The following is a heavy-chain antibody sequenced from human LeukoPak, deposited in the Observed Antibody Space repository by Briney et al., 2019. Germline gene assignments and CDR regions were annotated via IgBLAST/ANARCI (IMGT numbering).Heavy chain of an antibody. CDR1: GFTFSSYA. D-gene: IGHD3-22*01. V-gene: IGHV3-23*01. CDR2: ISGSGGST. Sequence: GGSLRLSCAASGFTFSSYAMSWVRQAPGKGLEWISAISGSGGSTYYADSVKGRFTISRDNSKNPLYLQMNSLRAEDTAVYYCAKDHYYDSSGYLTLSYYYYMDVWGKGTTVTVSS. CDR3: AKDHYYDSSGYLTLSYYYYMDV. J-gene: IGHJ6*03.